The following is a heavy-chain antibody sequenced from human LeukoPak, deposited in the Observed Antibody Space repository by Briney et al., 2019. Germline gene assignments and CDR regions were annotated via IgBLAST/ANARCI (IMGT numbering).Heavy chain of an antibody. CDR1: GFTFNSYA. J-gene: IGHJ5*02. V-gene: IGHV3-23*01. CDR2: IGGSGSSA. CDR3: ATGSGT. Sequence: KTGGSLRLSCAATGFTFNSYAMSWVRQAPGKGLEWVSAIGGSGSSAYYTDSVKGRFTISRDNSKNTLYLQMNSLRAEDTAVYYCATGSGTWGQGTRVTVSS.